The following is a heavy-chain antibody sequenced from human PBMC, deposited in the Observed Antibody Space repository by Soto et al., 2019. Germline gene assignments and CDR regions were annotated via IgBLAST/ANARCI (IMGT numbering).Heavy chain of an antibody. D-gene: IGHD6-13*01. CDR3: ARCDSSSWYYYYGLDV. CDR1: GGTFSSYA. CDR2: IIPIFGTA. Sequence: QVQLVQSGAEVKKPGSSVKVSCKASGGTFSSYAISWVRQAPGQGLEWMGGIIPIFGTANYAQKFQGRVTITADESTSTAYTELSSLRSDDTAVYYCARCDSSSWYYYYGLDVWGQGTTVTVSS. J-gene: IGHJ6*02. V-gene: IGHV1-69*12.